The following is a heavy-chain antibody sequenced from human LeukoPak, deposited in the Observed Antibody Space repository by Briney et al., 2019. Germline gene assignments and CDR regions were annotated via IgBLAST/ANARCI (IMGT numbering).Heavy chain of an antibody. Sequence: SETLSLTCAVYGGSFSGYYWSWIRQPPGKGLEWIGEINHSGSTNYNPSLKSRVTISVDTSKNQFSLKLSSVTAADTAVYYCARGHPSTVVTPLGVYYYYYMDVWGKGTTVTVSS. CDR1: GGSFSGYY. D-gene: IGHD4-23*01. CDR2: INHSGST. CDR3: ARGHPSTVVTPLGVYYYYYMDV. J-gene: IGHJ6*03. V-gene: IGHV4-34*01.